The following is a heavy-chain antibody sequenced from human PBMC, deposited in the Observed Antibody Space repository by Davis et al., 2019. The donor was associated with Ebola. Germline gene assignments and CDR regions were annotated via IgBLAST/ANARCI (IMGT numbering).Heavy chain of an antibody. J-gene: IGHJ4*02. CDR1: GFTFSSYW. CDR2: INSDASST. D-gene: IGHD6-13*01. Sequence: GESLKISCAASGFTFSSYWMHWVRQAPGKGLVWVSRINSDASSTSYADSVKGRFTISRDNSKNTLYLQMNSLRAEDTAVYYCARGIAAAPLWGQGTLVTVSS. CDR3: ARGIAAAPL. V-gene: IGHV3-74*01.